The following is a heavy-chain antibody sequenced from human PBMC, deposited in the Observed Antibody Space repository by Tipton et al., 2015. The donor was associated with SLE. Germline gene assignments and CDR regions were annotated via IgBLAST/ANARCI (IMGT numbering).Heavy chain of an antibody. V-gene: IGHV3-30*04. CDR1: GFTFSSYA. J-gene: IGHJ2*01. Sequence: SLRLSCAASGFTFSSYAIHWVRRAPGKGLEWVAVISYDGSNKYYTDSVKGRFTISRDNSKNTLYLQMNSLRAEDTAVYYCAKERVWYFDIWGRGTLVTVSS. CDR3: AKERVWYFDI. CDR2: ISYDGSNK.